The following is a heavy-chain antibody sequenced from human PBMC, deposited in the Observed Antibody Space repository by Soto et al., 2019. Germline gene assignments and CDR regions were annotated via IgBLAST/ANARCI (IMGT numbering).Heavy chain of an antibody. CDR2: IIPILGIA. D-gene: IGHD6-19*01. V-gene: IGHV1-69*04. Sequence: SVKISCRASGGTFRSYNINWVRQAPGQGLEWMGRIIPILGIANYAQKFQGRVTITTDKSTSTAYMELSSLRSDDTAVYYCARDSSGLYDAFDIWGQGTMVTVSS. CDR1: GGTFRSYN. J-gene: IGHJ3*02. CDR3: ARDSSGLYDAFDI.